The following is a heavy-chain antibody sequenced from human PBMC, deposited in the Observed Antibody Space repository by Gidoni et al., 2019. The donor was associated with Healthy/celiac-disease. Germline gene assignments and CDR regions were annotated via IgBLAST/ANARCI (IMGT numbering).Heavy chain of an antibody. D-gene: IGHD5-12*01. CDR3: TRGVDIVATIPDAFDI. CDR2: IRSKAYGGTT. V-gene: IGHV3-49*05. J-gene: IGHJ3*02. Sequence: EVQLVESGGGLVKPGRSLRLSCTASGFTFGDYAMSCFRQAPGKGLEWVGFIRSKAYGGTTEYAASVKGRFTISRDDSKSIAYLQMNSLKTEDTAVYYCTRGVDIVATIPDAFDIWGQGTMVTVSS. CDR1: GFTFGDYA.